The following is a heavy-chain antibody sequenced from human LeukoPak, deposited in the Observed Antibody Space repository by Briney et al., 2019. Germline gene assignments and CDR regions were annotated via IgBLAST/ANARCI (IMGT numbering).Heavy chain of an antibody. J-gene: IGHJ4*02. D-gene: IGHD3-9*01. Sequence: TGGSLRLSCAASGFAFSSYSMNWVRQAPGKGLEWVSSISSSSSYIYYADSVKGRFTISRDNAKNSLYLQMSSLRAEDTAVYYCARDYDILTDPFDYWGQGTLVTVSS. CDR3: ARDYDILTDPFDY. V-gene: IGHV3-21*01. CDR2: ISSSSSYI. CDR1: GFAFSSYS.